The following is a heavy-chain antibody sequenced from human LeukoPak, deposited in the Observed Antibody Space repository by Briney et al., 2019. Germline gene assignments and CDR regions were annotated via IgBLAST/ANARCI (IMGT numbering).Heavy chain of an antibody. CDR3: ARTYYYDGSGYPPTFDY. V-gene: IGHV1-69*05. J-gene: IGHJ4*02. D-gene: IGHD3-22*01. CDR2: IIPIFGTA. Sequence: GASVKVSCKASGGTLSSYAISWVRQAPGQGLEWMGGIIPIFGTANYAQKFQGRVTITTDESTSTAYMELSSLRSEDTAVYYCARTYYYDGSGYPPTFDYWGQGTLVTVSS. CDR1: GGTLSSYA.